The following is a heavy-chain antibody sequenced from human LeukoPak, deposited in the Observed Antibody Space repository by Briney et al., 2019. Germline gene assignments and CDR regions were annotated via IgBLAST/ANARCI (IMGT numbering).Heavy chain of an antibody. CDR1: GFTFSSYA. V-gene: IGHV3-64*01. D-gene: IGHD4-17*01. CDR3: ARDRETTGYYYYMDV. J-gene: IGHJ6*03. Sequence: GGSLRLSCAASGFTFSSYAMHWVRQAPGKGLEYVSAINSNGGSTFYANSVKGRFTISRDNSKNTLYLQMGSLRAEDMAVYYCARDRETTGYYYYMDVWGKGTTVTGSS. CDR2: INSNGGST.